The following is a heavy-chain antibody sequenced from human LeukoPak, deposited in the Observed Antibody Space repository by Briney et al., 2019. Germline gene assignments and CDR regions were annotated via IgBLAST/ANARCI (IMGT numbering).Heavy chain of an antibody. Sequence: ASVKVSCKASGGTFSSYAISWVRQAPGQGLEWMGGIIPIFGTANYAQKFQGRVTITADESTSTAYMELSSLRSDDTAVYYCARAKRYSSGWDKFDYWGQGTLVTVSS. V-gene: IGHV1-69*13. J-gene: IGHJ4*02. CDR3: ARAKRYSSGWDKFDY. CDR2: IIPIFGTA. CDR1: GGTFSSYA. D-gene: IGHD6-19*01.